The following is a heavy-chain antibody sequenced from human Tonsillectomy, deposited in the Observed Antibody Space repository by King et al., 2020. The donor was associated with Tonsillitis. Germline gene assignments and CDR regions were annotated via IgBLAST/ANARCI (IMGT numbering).Heavy chain of an antibody. V-gene: IGHV3-21*01. Sequence: VQLVESGGGLVKPGGSLRLSCAASGFTFSSYSMNWVRQAPGKGLEWVSSISSSSSYIYYDDSVKGRFTISRDHAKNSLYLQMNSLSAEDTAVYYCARDGTARSGNWFDPWGQGTLVTVSS. CDR2: ISSSSSYI. J-gene: IGHJ5*02. CDR3: ARDGTARSGNWFDP. CDR1: GFTFSSYS. D-gene: IGHD1-1*01.